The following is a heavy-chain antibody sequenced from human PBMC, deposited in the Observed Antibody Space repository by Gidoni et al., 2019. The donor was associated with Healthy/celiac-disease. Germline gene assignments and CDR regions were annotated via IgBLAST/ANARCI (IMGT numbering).Heavy chain of an antibody. CDR3: ARAGAAAVPYGMDV. Sequence: GGTFSSYAISWVRQAPGQGLEWMGGIIPIFGTANYAQKFQGRVTITADESTSTAYMELSSLRSEDTAVYYCARAGAAAVPYGMDVWGQGTTVTVSS. CDR2: IIPIFGTA. J-gene: IGHJ6*02. D-gene: IGHD6-13*01. V-gene: IGHV1-69*01. CDR1: GGTFSSYA.